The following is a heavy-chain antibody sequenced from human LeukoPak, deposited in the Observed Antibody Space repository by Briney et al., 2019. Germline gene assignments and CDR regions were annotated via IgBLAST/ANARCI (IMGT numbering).Heavy chain of an antibody. D-gene: IGHD2-8*01. V-gene: IGHV1-2*02. CDR3: ARRGMANNWFDP. J-gene: IGHJ5*02. CDR2: INPNSGGT. Sequence: ASVKVSCKASGYAFTGYYMHWVRQAPGQGLEWMGWINPNSGGTNYAQRFQGRVTMTRDTSINTAYMELSRLRSDDTAVYYCARRGMANNWFDPWGQGTLVTVSS. CDR1: GYAFTGYY.